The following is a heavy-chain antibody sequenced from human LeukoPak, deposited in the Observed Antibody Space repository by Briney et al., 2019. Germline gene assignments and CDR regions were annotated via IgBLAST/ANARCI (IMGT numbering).Heavy chain of an antibody. D-gene: IGHD3-3*01. V-gene: IGHV3-7*01. CDR2: IKQDGSEK. J-gene: IGHJ4*02. Sequence: PGGSLRLSCAASGFTFSSYWMSWVRQAPGKGLEWVANIKQDGSEKYYVDSVKGRFTISRDNAKNSLYLQMNSLRAEDTAVYYCARDLDRRYYDFWSGYSAPYYFDYWGQGTLVTVSS. CDR3: ARDLDRRYYDFWSGYSAPYYFDY. CDR1: GFTFSSYW.